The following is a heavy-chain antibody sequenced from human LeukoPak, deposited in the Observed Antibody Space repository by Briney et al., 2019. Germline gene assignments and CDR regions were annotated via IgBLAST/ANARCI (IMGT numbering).Heavy chain of an antibody. CDR1: GFIFSSHH. D-gene: IGHD1-1*01. CDR2: ISSSSSTI. CDR3: ARDEHDPILNGFNWFDP. Sequence: TGGSLRLSCAASGFIFSSHHMHWVRQAPGKGLEWVSYISSSSSTIYYADSVKGRFTISRDNAKNSLYLQMNSLRDEDTAVYYCARDEHDPILNGFNWFDPWGQGTLVTVSS. V-gene: IGHV3-48*02. J-gene: IGHJ5*02.